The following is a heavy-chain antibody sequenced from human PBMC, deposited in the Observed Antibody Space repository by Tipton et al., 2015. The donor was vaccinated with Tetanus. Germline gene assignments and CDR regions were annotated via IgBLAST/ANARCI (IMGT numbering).Heavy chain of an antibody. V-gene: IGHV4-61*08. Sequence: GEALRTGDRNWSWIRQPPGKGLEWLAYISSSGSTNSDYYLKSRITISRETSKNQYSLKLSSVTAADTAVYFCARGLIDDFLGSRIYFDSWGPGTLVTVSS. D-gene: IGHD2-8*01. CDR1: GEALRTGDRN. CDR3: ARGLIDDFLGSRIYFDS. J-gene: IGHJ4*02. CDR2: ISSSGST.